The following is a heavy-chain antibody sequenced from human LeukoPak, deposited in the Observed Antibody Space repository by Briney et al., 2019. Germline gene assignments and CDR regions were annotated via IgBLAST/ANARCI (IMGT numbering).Heavy chain of an antibody. D-gene: IGHD3-22*01. CDR3: ARSLWGNTMIFDY. CDR2: INPNSGGT. CDR1: GYSLISYG. J-gene: IGHJ4*02. Sequence: GASVRVSCKASGYSLISYGISWVRQAPGQGLEWMGWINPNSGGTNYAQKFQGWVTMTRDTSISTAYMELSRLRSDDTAVYYCARSLWGNTMIFDYWGQGTLVTVSS. V-gene: IGHV1-2*04.